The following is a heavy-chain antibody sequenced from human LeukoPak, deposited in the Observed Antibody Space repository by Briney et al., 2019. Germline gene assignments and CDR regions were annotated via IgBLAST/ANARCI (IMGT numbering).Heavy chain of an antibody. V-gene: IGHV3-11*04. CDR1: GFTFSDYY. CDR2: ISSSGSTI. J-gene: IGHJ1*01. CDR3: AGGRRSSWRYFQH. Sequence: GGSLRLSCAASGFTFSDYYMSWIRQAPGKGLEWVSYISSSGSTIYYADSVKGRFTISRDNAKNSLYLQMNSLRAEDTAVYYCAGGRRSSWRYFQHWGQGTLVTVSS. D-gene: IGHD6-13*01.